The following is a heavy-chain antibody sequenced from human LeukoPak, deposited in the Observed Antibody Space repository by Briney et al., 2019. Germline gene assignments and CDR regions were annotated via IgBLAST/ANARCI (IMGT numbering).Heavy chain of an antibody. CDR2: ISASGFST. D-gene: IGHD3-9*01. Sequence: GGSLRLSCAASGFTFSSYGMSWVSQAPGKGLEWVSTISASGFSTYFADSVKGRLTISRDSSRKTPYLQMDSLRAEDTALYYCAKSTTSGTTGYWADWGQGTLVTVSS. V-gene: IGHV3-23*01. CDR1: GFTFSSYG. J-gene: IGHJ4*02. CDR3: AKSTTSGTTGYWAD.